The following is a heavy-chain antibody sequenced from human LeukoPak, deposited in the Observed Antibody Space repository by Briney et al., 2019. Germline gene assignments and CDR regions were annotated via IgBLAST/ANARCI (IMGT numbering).Heavy chain of an antibody. V-gene: IGHV3-30*04. CDR3: ARDEGGSYFY. CDR2: ISYDGSNK. J-gene: IGHJ4*02. Sequence: GGSLRLSCAASGFTFSSYAMHWVRQAPGKGLEWGAVISYDGSNKYYADSVKGRFTISRDNSKNTLYLQMNSLRAEDTAVYYCARDEGGSYFYWGQGTLVTVSS. CDR1: GFTFSSYA. D-gene: IGHD1-26*01.